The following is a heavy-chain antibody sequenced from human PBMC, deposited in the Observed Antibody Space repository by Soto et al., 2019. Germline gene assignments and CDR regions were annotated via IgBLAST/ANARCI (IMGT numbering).Heavy chain of an antibody. J-gene: IGHJ4*02. CDR3: AREGMSRPRWVFAY. V-gene: IGHV3-64*01. Sequence: EVQLVESGGGLVQPGGSLRLSCAASGFTFGSYPMHWVRQAPGKGLEYVSAISTNGDSTFYANSVKGRFTISRDNSKNTLYLQVGSLRAEDMGVYYCAREGMSRPRWVFAYWGQGNLVTASS. CDR2: ISTNGDST. D-gene: IGHD6-13*01. CDR1: GFTFGSYP.